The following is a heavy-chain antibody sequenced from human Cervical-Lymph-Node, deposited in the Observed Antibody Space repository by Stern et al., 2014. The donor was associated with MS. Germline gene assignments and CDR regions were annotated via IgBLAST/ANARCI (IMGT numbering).Heavy chain of an antibody. J-gene: IGHJ6*02. Sequence: QLVQSGPEVKRPGTSVRVSCQASGFTFVSSAMQWVRQARGQRLEWIGFIVVGRGDTRYAQKFHDRVTISRDMSTSTVNMELSSLRSDDTAVYYCAAEGEYIRSGIYHYTGMDVWGQGTTVTVSS. D-gene: IGHD3-10*01. V-gene: IGHV1-58*02. CDR1: GFTFVSSA. CDR3: AAEGEYIRSGIYHYTGMDV. CDR2: IVVGRGDT.